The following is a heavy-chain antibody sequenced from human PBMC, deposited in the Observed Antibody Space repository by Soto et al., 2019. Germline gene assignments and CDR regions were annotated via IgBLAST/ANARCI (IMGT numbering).Heavy chain of an antibody. CDR1: GSTVSSNY. Sequence: GGSLRLSCAASGSTVSSNYMSWVRQAPGKGLEWVSVIYSGGSTYYADSVKGRFTSSRDNSKNTLYLQKNSLSAEDTAVYYCASVTYYYDSSGYYPDAFDIWGQGTMVTVSS. V-gene: IGHV3-53*01. CDR3: ASVTYYYDSSGYYPDAFDI. J-gene: IGHJ3*02. D-gene: IGHD3-22*01. CDR2: IYSGGST.